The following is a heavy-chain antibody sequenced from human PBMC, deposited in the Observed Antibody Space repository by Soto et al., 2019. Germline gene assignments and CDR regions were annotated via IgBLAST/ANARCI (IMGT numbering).Heavy chain of an antibody. Sequence: SETLSLTCTVSGGSISSGDYYWSWIRQPPGKGLEWIGYIYYSGSTYYNPSLKSRVTISVDTSKNQFSLKLSSVTAADTAVYYCARDSMVRGVIGYYYYGMDVWGQGTTVTVSS. CDR2: IYYSGST. CDR3: ARDSMVRGVIGYYYYGMDV. J-gene: IGHJ6*02. V-gene: IGHV4-30-4*01. CDR1: GGSISSGDYY. D-gene: IGHD3-10*01.